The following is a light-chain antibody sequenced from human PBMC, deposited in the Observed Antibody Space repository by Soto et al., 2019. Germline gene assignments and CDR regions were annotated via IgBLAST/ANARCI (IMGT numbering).Light chain of an antibody. CDR1: ESVRSD. CDR2: GAS. Sequence: EIVMTQSPATLSVAPGERATRSCRASESVRSDLAWYQQKDGQAPMHLIYGASTRATGSPARFSGSGSVTDFTLTIRSLNSVVFSPYYCQQYNNWLTFGGGTKVEIK. J-gene: IGKJ4*01. V-gene: IGKV3-15*01. CDR3: QQYNNWLT.